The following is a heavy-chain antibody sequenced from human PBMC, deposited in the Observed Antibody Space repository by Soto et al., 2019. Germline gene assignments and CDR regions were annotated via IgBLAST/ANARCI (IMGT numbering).Heavy chain of an antibody. V-gene: IGHV3-9*01. CDR2: ISWNSGSI. CDR1: GFTFDDYA. D-gene: IGHD6-19*01. CDR3: AKGYSSGWPHVGVYFDY. J-gene: IGHJ4*02. Sequence: GGSLRLSCAASGFTFDDYAMHWVRQAPGKGLEWVSGISWNSGSIGYADSVKGRFTISRDNAKNSLYLQMNSLRAEDTALYYCAKGYSSGWPHVGVYFDYWGQGTLVTVSS.